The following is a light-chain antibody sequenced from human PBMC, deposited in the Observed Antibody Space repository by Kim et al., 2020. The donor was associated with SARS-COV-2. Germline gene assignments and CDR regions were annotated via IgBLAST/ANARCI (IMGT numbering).Light chain of an antibody. Sequence: AAVGDRVTITCRASQSINTYLAWYQQKPGKAPKLLIFAASSLQSGVPSRFSGSGSGTHFTLTIGSLQPEDCATYYCQQSYRSPLTFGGGTKVDIK. CDR1: QSINTY. CDR3: QQSYRSPLT. J-gene: IGKJ4*01. CDR2: AAS. V-gene: IGKV1-39*01.